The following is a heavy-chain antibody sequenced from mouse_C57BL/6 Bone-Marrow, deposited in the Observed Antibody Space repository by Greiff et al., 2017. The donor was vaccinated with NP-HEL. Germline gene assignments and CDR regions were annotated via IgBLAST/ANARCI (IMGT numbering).Heavy chain of an antibody. D-gene: IGHD1-1*01. V-gene: IGHV1-50*01. CDR2: IDPSDSYT. J-gene: IGHJ4*01. CDR3: ATTTVVAYYYAMDY. CDR1: GYTFTSYW. Sequence: VQLQQPGAELVKPGASVKLSCEASGYTFTSYWMQWVKQRPGQGLEWIGEIDPSDSYTNYNQKFKGKATLTVDTSSSTAYMQLSSLTSEDSAVYYCATTTVVAYYYAMDYWGQGTSVTVSS.